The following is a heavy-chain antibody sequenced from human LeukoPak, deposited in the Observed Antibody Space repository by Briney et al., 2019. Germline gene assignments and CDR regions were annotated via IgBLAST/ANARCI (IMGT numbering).Heavy chain of an antibody. J-gene: IGHJ4*02. CDR2: ISHDGSVK. CDR3: AKEGTTYSSTWFDY. D-gene: IGHD6-13*01. Sequence: TGGSLRLSCAASGFTFNNYGMQWVRQTPGKGLEWVAVISHDGSVKHYADSVKGRFTISRDTSKNTVYLQMNSLRPEDTAVYYCAKEGTTYSSTWFDYWGQGTLVTVSS. V-gene: IGHV3-30*18. CDR1: GFTFNNYG.